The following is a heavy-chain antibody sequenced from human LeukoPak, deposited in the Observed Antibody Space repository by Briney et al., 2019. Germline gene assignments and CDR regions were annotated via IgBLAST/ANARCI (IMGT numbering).Heavy chain of an antibody. CDR3: ARDRWAGPEDAFDI. J-gene: IGHJ3*02. CDR2: IIPILGIA. D-gene: IGHD4-23*01. Sequence: ASVKVSCKASGGTFSSYAISWVRQAPGQGLEWMGRIIPILGIANYAQKFQGRVTITADKSTSTAYMELSSLRSEDTAVYYCARDRWAGPEDAFDIWGQGTMVTVSS. CDR1: GGTFSSYA. V-gene: IGHV1-69*04.